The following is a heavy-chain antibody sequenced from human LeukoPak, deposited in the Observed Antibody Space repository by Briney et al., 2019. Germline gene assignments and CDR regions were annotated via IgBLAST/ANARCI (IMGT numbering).Heavy chain of an antibody. V-gene: IGHV4-59*08. J-gene: IGHJ4*02. CDR1: GGSISSYY. CDR3: ARSRAPHYFDY. Sequence: PSETLSLTCTVSGGSISSYYWSWIRQPPGKGLEWIGYIYYSGSTNYNPSLKSRVTISVDTSKNQFSLKLSSVTAADTAVYYCARSRAPHYFDYWGQGTLVTVSS. CDR2: IYYSGST.